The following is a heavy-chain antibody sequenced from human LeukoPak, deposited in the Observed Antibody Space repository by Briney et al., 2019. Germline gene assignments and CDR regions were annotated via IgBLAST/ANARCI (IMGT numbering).Heavy chain of an antibody. J-gene: IGHJ5*02. CDR2: ISYDGSNK. CDR1: GFTFSSYA. CDR3: ARDYRIAVAGTGLDP. V-gene: IGHV3-30-3*01. D-gene: IGHD6-19*01. Sequence: GGSLRLSCAASGFTFSSYAMSWVRQAPGKGLEWVAVISYDGSNKYYADSVKGRFTISRDNSKNTLYLQMNSLRAEDTAVYYCARDYRIAVAGTGLDPWGQGTLVTVSS.